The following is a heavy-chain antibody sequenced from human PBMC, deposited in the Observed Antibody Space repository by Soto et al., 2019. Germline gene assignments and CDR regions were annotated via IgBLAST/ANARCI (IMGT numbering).Heavy chain of an antibody. V-gene: IGHV4-34*01. CDR1: GGSFSGYY. Sequence: QVQLQQWGAGLLKPSETLSLTCAVYGGSFSGYYWSWIRQPPGKGLEWIGEINHSGSTNYNPSLKSRVTISVDTSKNQFSLKLSSVTDADKAVYYCARGLARPPYCSGGSCYVWYFDLWGRGTLVTVSS. J-gene: IGHJ2*01. CDR2: INHSGST. D-gene: IGHD2-15*01. CDR3: ARGLARPPYCSGGSCYVWYFDL.